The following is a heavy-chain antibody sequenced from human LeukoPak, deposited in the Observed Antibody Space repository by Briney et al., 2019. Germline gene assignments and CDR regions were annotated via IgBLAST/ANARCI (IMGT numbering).Heavy chain of an antibody. D-gene: IGHD3-10*02. CDR3: AELGITMIGGV. CDR1: GFTFSSYE. V-gene: IGHV3-48*03. Sequence: GGTLRLSCAASGFTFSSYEMNWVRQAPGKGLEWVSYISSSGSTIYYAASVKGRFTISRDNAKNSLYLQMSSLRAEDTAVYYCAELGITMIGGVWGKGTTVTISS. J-gene: IGHJ6*04. CDR2: ISSSGSTI.